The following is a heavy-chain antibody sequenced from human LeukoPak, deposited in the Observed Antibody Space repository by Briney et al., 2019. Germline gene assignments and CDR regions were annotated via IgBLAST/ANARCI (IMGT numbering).Heavy chain of an antibody. CDR1: GFTFSAYW. CDR2: INDVGSDS. Sequence: GGSLRLSCAASGFTFSAYWMHWVRQAPGKGLVWVGRINDVGSDSTYVDSVKGRFTISRDNAENTLYLQMNNLRAEDTAVYYCAGVKVAGTGSFDYWGQGTLATVSS. D-gene: IGHD6-19*01. CDR3: AGVKVAGTGSFDY. J-gene: IGHJ4*02. V-gene: IGHV3-74*01.